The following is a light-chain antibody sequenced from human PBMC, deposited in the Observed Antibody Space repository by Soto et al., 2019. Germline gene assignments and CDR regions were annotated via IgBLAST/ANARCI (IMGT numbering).Light chain of an antibody. J-gene: IGKJ1*01. Sequence: EIVLTQSPGTLSLSPVERATLSCRASQSVSSSYLAWYQQKPGQAPRPLIYGVSSRATGIPDRFSGSGSGTDFTLTISRLEPEDFAVYYCQQYGSSPWTFGQGTKVDIK. V-gene: IGKV3-20*01. CDR3: QQYGSSPWT. CDR1: QSVSSSY. CDR2: GVS.